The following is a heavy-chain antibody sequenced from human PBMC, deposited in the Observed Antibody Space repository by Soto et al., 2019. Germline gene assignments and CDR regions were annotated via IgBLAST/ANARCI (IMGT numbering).Heavy chain of an antibody. CDR3: AKDESAGYYYFDY. D-gene: IGHD3-9*01. Sequence: GGSVRLSCAASGFTFSNYAMSWVRQAPGKGLEWVSVISDNGGSTYYADSVKGRFTISRDNSKNTLYLQMNSLRAEDTAVYYCAKDESAGYYYFDYWGQGTLVTVSS. J-gene: IGHJ4*02. CDR1: GFTFSNYA. CDR2: ISDNGGST. V-gene: IGHV3-23*01.